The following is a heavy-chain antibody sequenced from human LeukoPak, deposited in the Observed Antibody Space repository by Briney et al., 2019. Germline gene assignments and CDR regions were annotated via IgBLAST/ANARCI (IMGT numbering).Heavy chain of an antibody. CDR2: IKSKTDGGTT. D-gene: IGHD3-22*01. V-gene: IGHV3-15*01. CDR3: TTVRPDGSGYYYGGGFFYYYYMDV. J-gene: IGHJ6*03. CDR1: GFTFSNAW. Sequence: GGSLRLSCAASGFTFSNAWMSWVRQAPGKGLEWVGRIKSKTDGGTTDYAAPVKGRFTISRDDSKNTLYLQMNSLKTEDTAVYYCTTVRPDGSGYYYGGGFFYYYYMDVWGKGTTVTISS.